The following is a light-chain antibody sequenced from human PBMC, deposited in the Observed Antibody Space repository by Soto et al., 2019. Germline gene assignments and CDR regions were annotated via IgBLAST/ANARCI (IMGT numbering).Light chain of an antibody. J-gene: IGKJ4*01. CDR1: LGISSY. CDR3: QQLNSYTALT. CDR2: AAS. V-gene: IGKV1-9*01. Sequence: DIQLTQSPSFLSASIGDRVTITCRASLGISSYLAWYQQKPGKAPKLLIYAASTLQGGVPSRFSGSGSGTEFTLTISSLQPEDFATYYCQQLNSYTALTFGGGTKVEIK.